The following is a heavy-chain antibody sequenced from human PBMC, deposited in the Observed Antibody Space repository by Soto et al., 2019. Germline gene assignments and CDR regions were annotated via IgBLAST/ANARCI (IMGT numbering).Heavy chain of an antibody. CDR1: GGSFRGYY. CDR3: ARGDDILTGYYMGYYYYGMDV. J-gene: IGHJ6*04. Sequence: PSETLSLTCAVYGGSFRGYYWSWIRQPPGKGLEWIGEINHSGSTNYNPSLKSRVTISVDTSKHEFSLKLSSVTDADTDVYYCARGDDILTGYYMGYYYYGMDVGGKGTKVTVS. D-gene: IGHD3-9*01. CDR2: INHSGST. V-gene: IGHV4-34*01.